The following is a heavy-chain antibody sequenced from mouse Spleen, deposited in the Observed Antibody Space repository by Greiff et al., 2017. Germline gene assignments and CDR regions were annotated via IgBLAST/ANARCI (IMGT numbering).Heavy chain of an antibody. CDR2: ISSGSSTI. CDR3: ARNYGSSYVGAMDY. Sequence: VQGVESGGGLVKPGGSLKLSCAASGFTFSDYGMHWVRQAPEKGLEWVAYISSGSSTIYYADTVKGRFTISRDNAKNTLFLQMTSLRSEDTAMYYCARNYGSSYVGAMDYWGQGTSVTVSS. V-gene: IGHV5-17*01. CDR1: GFTFSDYG. D-gene: IGHD1-1*01. J-gene: IGHJ4*01.